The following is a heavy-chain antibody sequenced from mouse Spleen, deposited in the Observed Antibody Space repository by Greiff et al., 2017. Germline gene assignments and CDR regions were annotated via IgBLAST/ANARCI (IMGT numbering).Heavy chain of an antibody. D-gene: IGHD2-1*01. CDR1: GYTFTDYN. CDR3: ARLYYGNYGWFAY. Sequence: EVQLQQSGPELVKPGASVKMSCKASGYTFTDYNMHWVKQSHGKSLEWIGYINPNNGGTSYNQKFKGKATLTVNKSSSTAYMELRSLTSEDSAVYYCARLYYGNYGWFAYWGQGSLVTVSA. V-gene: IGHV1-22*01. J-gene: IGHJ3*01. CDR2: INPNNGGT.